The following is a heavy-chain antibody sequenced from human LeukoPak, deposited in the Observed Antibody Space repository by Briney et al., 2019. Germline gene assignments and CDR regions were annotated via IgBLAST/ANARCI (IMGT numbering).Heavy chain of an antibody. CDR1: GFTFSSHT. Sequence: GGSLRLSCAASGFTFSSHTMSWVRQAPGKGLEWVSGISGSGVNTYYANSVKGRFTISRDKFMNTLYLQMNSLRAEDTAVYYCAKGGNVVVVNFMDVWGRGTTITVSS. CDR3: AKGGNVVVVNFMDV. J-gene: IGHJ6*03. D-gene: IGHD2-2*01. V-gene: IGHV3-23*01. CDR2: ISGSGVNT.